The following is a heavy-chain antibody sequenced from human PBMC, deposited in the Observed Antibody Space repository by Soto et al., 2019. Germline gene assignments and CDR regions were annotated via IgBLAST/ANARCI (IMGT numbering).Heavy chain of an antibody. J-gene: IGHJ4*02. V-gene: IGHV1-18*01. CDR3: ARGRLKYSYGYFLDY. CDR2: ISAYNGNT. Sequence: QVQLVQSGAEVKKPGASVKVSCKASGYTFTSYGISWVRQAPGQGLEWMGWISAYNGNTNFAQKFQGRVTMTTDTSTSTAYMELRSLRSDDTAVYYCARGRLKYSYGYFLDYWGQGTLVTVSS. D-gene: IGHD5-18*01. CDR1: GYTFTSYG.